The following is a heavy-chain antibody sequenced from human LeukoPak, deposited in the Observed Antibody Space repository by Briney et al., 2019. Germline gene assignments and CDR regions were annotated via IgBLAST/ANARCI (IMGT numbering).Heavy chain of an antibody. CDR2: ISAYNGNT. CDR1: GYTFTSYG. CDR3: ARDPAPLYYYDSSGYLRDY. J-gene: IGHJ4*02. Sequence: ASVKVSCKASGYTFTSYGISWVRQAPGQGLEWMGWISAYNGNTNYAQKLQGRVTMTTDTSTSTVYMELRSLRSDDTAVYYCARDPAPLYYYDSSGYLRDYWGQGTLVTVSS. V-gene: IGHV1-18*01. D-gene: IGHD3-22*01.